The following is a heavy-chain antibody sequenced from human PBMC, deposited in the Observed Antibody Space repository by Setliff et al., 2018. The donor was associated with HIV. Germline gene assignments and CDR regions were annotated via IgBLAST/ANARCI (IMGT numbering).Heavy chain of an antibody. D-gene: IGHD2-2*01. Sequence: SETLSLTCTVSGASISSHYWSWIRQSPGKGLEWIGSIYYSETTNNNPSLKSRVTISVDTSKSQLSLKLRSVTAADTAVYYCARDPGGLYCRSTSCQGGCFDPWGQGTLVTVSS. CDR3: ARDPGGLYCRSTSCQGGCFDP. V-gene: IGHV4-59*11. CDR2: IYYSETT. J-gene: IGHJ5*02. CDR1: GASISSHY.